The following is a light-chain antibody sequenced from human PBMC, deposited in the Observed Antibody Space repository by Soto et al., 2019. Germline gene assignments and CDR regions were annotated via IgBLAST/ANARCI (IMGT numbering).Light chain of an antibody. J-gene: IGKJ1*01. V-gene: IGKV3-15*01. Sequence: EIVMSQSPATLSVSPGERATLSCRASQSLSFNLAWYQQKPDQAPRLLIYAASTRATGIPARFSGSGSGTEFTLTISSLQSEDFAVYYCQQYYRWPQTFGQGTNVEIK. CDR1: QSLSFN. CDR3: QQYYRWPQT. CDR2: AAS.